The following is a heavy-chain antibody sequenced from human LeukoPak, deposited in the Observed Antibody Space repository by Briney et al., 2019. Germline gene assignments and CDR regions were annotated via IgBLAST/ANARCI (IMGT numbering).Heavy chain of an antibody. J-gene: IGHJ1*01. V-gene: IGHV3-48*04. CDR3: ATYSSLNRREFQY. CDR2: IDSSSRTT. D-gene: IGHD3-22*01. Sequence: SGGSLRLSCAASGFTFSTYSMNWVRQAPGKGLEWVSFIDSSSRTTFYADSVKGRFTISRDNAKNSLYLQMNSLRAEDTAVYYCATYSSLNRREFQYWGQGTLLTVSS. CDR1: GFTFSTYS.